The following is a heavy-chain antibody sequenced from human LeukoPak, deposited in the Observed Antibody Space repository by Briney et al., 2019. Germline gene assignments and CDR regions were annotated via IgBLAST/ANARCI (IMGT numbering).Heavy chain of an antibody. CDR2: IYTSGST. CDR3: ARGGYQLYLWDYFDF. J-gene: IGHJ4*02. Sequence: SETLSLTCTVSGGSISSYYWSWIRQPAGKGPEWIGRIYTSGSTDYNPSLKSRVIMSIDTSKNQFSLKLSSVTAADTAVYYCARGGYQLYLWDYFDFWGQGTLVTVSS. V-gene: IGHV4-4*07. D-gene: IGHD2-2*01. CDR1: GGSISSYY.